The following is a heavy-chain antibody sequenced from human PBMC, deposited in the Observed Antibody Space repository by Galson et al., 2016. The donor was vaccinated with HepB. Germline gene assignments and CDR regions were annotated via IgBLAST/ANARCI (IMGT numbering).Heavy chain of an antibody. D-gene: IGHD1-14*01. Sequence: SLRLSCAASGFGFRSYGMHWVRQAPGKGLEWVAGISYDGTNTYYADSVKGRFTISRDNAKNTLYLQMNSLRAEDTAVYYCAHGKVPYLLTTFDYWGQGTLVTVSS. V-gene: IGHV3-30*03. CDR3: AHGKVPYLLTTFDY. CDR1: GFGFRSYG. CDR2: ISYDGTNT. J-gene: IGHJ4*02.